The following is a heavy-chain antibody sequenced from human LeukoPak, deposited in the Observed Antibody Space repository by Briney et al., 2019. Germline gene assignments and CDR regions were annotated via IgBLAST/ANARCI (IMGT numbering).Heavy chain of an antibody. V-gene: IGHV3-74*01. D-gene: IGHD4-17*01. J-gene: IGHJ4*02. CDR1: GFTFSDYW. CDR3: ATPIISSTTVTIRSDY. Sequence: GGSLRLSCAASGFTFSDYWIHWVRQAPGKGLVWVSRINTDGSITNYADSVKGRFSISRDNAKNTLYLQMNSLRAEDTAVYYCATPIISSTTVTIRSDYWGQGTLVTVSS. CDR2: INTDGSIT.